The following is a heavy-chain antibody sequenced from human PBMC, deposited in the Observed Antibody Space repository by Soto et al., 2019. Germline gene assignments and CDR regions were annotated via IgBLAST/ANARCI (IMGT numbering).Heavy chain of an antibody. CDR3: ARDCSLKRPRVGLLAF. V-gene: IGHV1-46*01. J-gene: IGHJ6*01. Sequence: EQGLEWMGIINPSGGSTSYAQKFQGRVNMTRDTSTSTVYMELSSLRSEDTAVYYCARDCSLKRPRVGLLAFWG. CDR2: INPSGGST. D-gene: IGHD2-21*01.